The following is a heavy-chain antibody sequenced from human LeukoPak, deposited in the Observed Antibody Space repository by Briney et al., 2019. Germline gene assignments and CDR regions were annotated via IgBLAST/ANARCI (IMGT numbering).Heavy chain of an antibody. Sequence: GGSLRLSCAASGFTFSDYYMSWIRQAPGKGLEWVSYISSSGSTIYYADSVKGRFTISRDNAKNSLYLQMNSLRAEDTAVYYCAREQVGLRYFDWSREGAFDIWGQGTMVTVSS. V-gene: IGHV3-11*01. D-gene: IGHD3-9*01. J-gene: IGHJ3*02. CDR2: ISSSGSTI. CDR3: AREQVGLRYFDWSREGAFDI. CDR1: GFTFSDYY.